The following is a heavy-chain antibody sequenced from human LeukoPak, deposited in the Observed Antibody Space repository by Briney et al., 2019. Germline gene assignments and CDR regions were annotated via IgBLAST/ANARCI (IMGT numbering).Heavy chain of an antibody. D-gene: IGHD6-19*01. Sequence: SETLSLPCGVYGGPFSGYYWSWIRQPPGKGLEWIGEIIHSGSTNYNPSLKRRVTISVDTSKNQFSLKLSSVSAADTAMYYCARESTTVGGTFDYWGQGTLVTVSS. V-gene: IGHV4-34*12. CDR2: IIHSGST. J-gene: IGHJ4*02. CDR1: GGPFSGYY. CDR3: ARESTTVGGTFDY.